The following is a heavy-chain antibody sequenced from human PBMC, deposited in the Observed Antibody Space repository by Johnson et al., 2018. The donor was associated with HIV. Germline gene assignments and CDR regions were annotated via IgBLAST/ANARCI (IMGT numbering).Heavy chain of an antibody. CDR1: GFTFSSYA. J-gene: IGHJ3*01. CDR2: IYSDGSDT. D-gene: IGHD6-19*01. Sequence: VQLVESGGGVVQPGRSLRLSCAASGFTFSSYAMHWVRQAPGKGLVWVARIYSDGSDTAYADSVKGRFTISRDNAKKTLYLQMNSLRAEDTAVYYCARKQWLEIPSDAFEVWGQGTMVTVSS. V-gene: IGHV3-74*03. CDR3: ARKQWLEIPSDAFEV.